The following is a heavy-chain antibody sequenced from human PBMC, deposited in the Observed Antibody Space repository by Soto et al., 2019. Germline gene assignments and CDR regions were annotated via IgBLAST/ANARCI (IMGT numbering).Heavy chain of an antibody. J-gene: IGHJ5*02. CDR3: VRDLHCISTSCYGEDWFDP. CDR2: IYYSGST. V-gene: IGHV4-61*01. Sequence: QVQLQESGPGLVKPSETLSLTCTVSGGSVSSGSYYWSWIRQPPGKGLEWIGYIYYSGSTNYNPSLKSRVTISVDTSKNQFSLKLSSVTAADTAVYYCVRDLHCISTSCYGEDWFDPWGQGTLVTVSS. D-gene: IGHD2-2*01. CDR1: GGSVSSGSYY.